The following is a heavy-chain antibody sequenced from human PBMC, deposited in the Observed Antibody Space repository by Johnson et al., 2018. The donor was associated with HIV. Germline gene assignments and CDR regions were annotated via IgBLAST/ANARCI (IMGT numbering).Heavy chain of an antibody. CDR3: AKDQASIAARPDAFDI. D-gene: IGHD6-6*01. CDR2: IWYDGSNK. J-gene: IGHJ3*02. CDR1: GFTFSSYG. Sequence: QVQLVESGGGVVQPGRSLRLSCAASGFTFSSYGMHWVRQAPGKGLEWVAVIWYDGSNKYYADSVKGRFTISRDNSKNTLYLQMNSLGAEDTAVYYCAKDQASIAARPDAFDIWGQGTMVTVSS. V-gene: IGHV3-33*06.